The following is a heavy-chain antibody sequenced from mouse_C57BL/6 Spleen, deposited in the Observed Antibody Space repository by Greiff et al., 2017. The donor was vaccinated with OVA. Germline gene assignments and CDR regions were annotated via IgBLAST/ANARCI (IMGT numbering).Heavy chain of an antibody. Sequence: VQLQQPGAELVKPGASVKMSCKASGYTFTSYWITWVKQRPGQGLEWIGDIYPGSGSTNYNEKFKSKATLTVDTSSSTAYMQLSSLTSEDSAVYDCARPDYGSSLYYFDYWGQGTTLTVSS. CDR2: IYPGSGST. J-gene: IGHJ2*01. CDR1: GYTFTSYW. D-gene: IGHD1-1*01. V-gene: IGHV1-55*01. CDR3: ARPDYGSSLYYFDY.